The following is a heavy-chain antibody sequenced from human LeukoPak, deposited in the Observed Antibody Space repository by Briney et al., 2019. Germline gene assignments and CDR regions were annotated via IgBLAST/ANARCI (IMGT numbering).Heavy chain of an antibody. J-gene: IGHJ6*02. CDR2: ISSSSSYI. Sequence: GGSLRLSCAASGFTFSSYSMNWVRQAPGKGLEWVSSISSSSSYIYYADSVKGRFTISRDNAKNSLYLQMNSLRAEDTAVYYCARASSYYYGMDVWSQGTTVTVSS. CDR3: ARASSYYYGMDV. V-gene: IGHV3-21*01. CDR1: GFTFSSYS.